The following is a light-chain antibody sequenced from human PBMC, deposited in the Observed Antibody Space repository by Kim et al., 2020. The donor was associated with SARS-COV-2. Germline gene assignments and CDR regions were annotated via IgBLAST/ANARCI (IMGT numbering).Light chain of an antibody. Sequence: ASGGDRVTITCRASQGIRNDLGWYQQKPGKAPKLLIYAASSLQSGVPSRFSGSGSGTDFTLTISSLQPEDFATYYCLQDYNYPRTFGQGTKVEIK. CDR3: LQDYNYPRT. CDR2: AAS. J-gene: IGKJ1*01. V-gene: IGKV1-6*01. CDR1: QGIRND.